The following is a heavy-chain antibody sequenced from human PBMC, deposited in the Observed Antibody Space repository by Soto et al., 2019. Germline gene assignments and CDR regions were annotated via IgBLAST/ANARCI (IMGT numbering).Heavy chain of an antibody. V-gene: IGHV4-59*08. CDR2: IYYSGST. CDR1: GGSISSYC. D-gene: IGHD5-12*01. Sequence: SETLSLTCTVSGGSISSYCWSWIRQPPGKGLEWIGYIYYSGSTNYNPSLKSRVTISVDTSKNQFSLKLSSVTAADTAVYYCASGRWLQLPAYWGQGTLVTVSS. J-gene: IGHJ4*02. CDR3: ASGRWLQLPAY.